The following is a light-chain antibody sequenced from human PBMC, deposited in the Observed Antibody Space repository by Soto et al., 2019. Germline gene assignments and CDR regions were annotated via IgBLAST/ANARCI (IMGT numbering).Light chain of an antibody. CDR3: QQLNSFPIP. CDR2: AAS. CDR1: QGIANF. V-gene: IGKV1-9*01. J-gene: IGKJ3*01. Sequence: IQLTQSHASLSASVGDRVNISCRASQGIANFLAWYQQKPGIAPKLLIYAASTLQSGVPSRFSGSGSGTDLTLTISSLQPEDFATYYCQQLNSFPIPFGPGTKVDIK.